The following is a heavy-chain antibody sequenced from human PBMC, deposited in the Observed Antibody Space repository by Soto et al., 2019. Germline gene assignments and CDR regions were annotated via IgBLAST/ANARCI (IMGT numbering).Heavy chain of an antibody. D-gene: IGHD3-22*01. CDR1: GGSVSGGSYY. CDR3: ARDTDYYDSSGYYYGGFDY. V-gene: IGHV4-61*01. CDR2: IYYRGST. J-gene: IGHJ4*02. Sequence: PPEPLSLTCTVSGGSVSGGSYYWSWIRQPPGKGLEWIGYIYYRGSTNYNPSLKSRVTISVDTSKNQFSLKLSSVTAADTAVYYCARDTDYYDSSGYYYGGFDYWGQGTLVTVSS.